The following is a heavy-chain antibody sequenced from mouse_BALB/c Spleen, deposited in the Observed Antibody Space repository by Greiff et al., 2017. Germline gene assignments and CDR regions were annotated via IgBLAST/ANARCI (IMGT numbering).Heavy chain of an antibody. CDR3: AAVYDGYPYAMDY. Sequence: VQGVESGPELVRPGVSVKISCKGSGYTFTDYAMHWVKQSHAKSLEWIGVISTYSGNTNYNQKFKGKATMTVDKSSSTAYMELARLTSEDSAIYYCAAVYDGYPYAMDYWGQGTSVTVSS. CDR2: ISTYSGNT. D-gene: IGHD2-3*01. CDR1: GYTFTDYA. J-gene: IGHJ4*01. V-gene: IGHV1-67*01.